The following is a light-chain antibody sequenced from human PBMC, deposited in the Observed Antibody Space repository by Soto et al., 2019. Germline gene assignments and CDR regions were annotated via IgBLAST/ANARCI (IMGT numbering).Light chain of an antibody. J-gene: IGKJ2*01. V-gene: IGKV3-20*01. Sequence: EIVLTQSPGTLSFSPGERATLSCRASQSVSSSYLAWYQQKPGQAPRLLIYGASSRASGIPDRFSGSGSGTDFTLTISRLEPEDFAVYYCQQYGTSPRYTFGQGTKVDI. CDR2: GAS. CDR3: QQYGTSPRYT. CDR1: QSVSSSY.